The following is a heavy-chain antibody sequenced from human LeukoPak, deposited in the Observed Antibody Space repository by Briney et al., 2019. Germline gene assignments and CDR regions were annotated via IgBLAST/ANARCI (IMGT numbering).Heavy chain of an antibody. V-gene: IGHV4-30-2*01. D-gene: IGHD2-15*01. J-gene: IGHJ3*02. Sequence: LRLSCAASGFTFSSYAMSWIRQPPGKGLEWIGYIFHAGSTYYNPSLKSRVTISVDRSKNQFSLKLSSVTAADTAIYYCARGEACGGSCYSSFDIWGQGAMVTVSS. CDR3: ARGEACGGSCYSSFDI. CDR1: GFTFSSYA. CDR2: IFHAGST.